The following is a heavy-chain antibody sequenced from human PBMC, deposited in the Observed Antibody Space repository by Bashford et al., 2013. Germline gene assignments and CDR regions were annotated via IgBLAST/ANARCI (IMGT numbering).Heavy chain of an antibody. CDR3: ARERSSSGSFDY. CDR2: ISAYNGNT. J-gene: IGHJ4*02. V-gene: IGHV1-18*01. D-gene: IGHD6-19*01. Sequence: WVRQAPGQGLEWMGWISAYNGNTNYAQKLQGRVTMTTDTSTSTAYMELRSLRSDDTAVYYCARERSSSGSFDYWGQGTLVTVSS.